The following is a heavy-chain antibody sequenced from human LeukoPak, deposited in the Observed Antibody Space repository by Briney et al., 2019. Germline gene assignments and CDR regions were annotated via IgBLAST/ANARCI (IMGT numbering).Heavy chain of an antibody. J-gene: IGHJ4*02. Sequence: ASVKVSCKASGYTFMSYGINWVRQAPGQGLEWMGWISAYNGNTNYAQKVQGRVTMTTDTSTSTAYMELRSLRSDDTAVYYCARDPAAYDYLWGSYRSHFDYWGQGTLVTVSS. CDR3: ARDPAAYDYLWGSYRSHFDY. D-gene: IGHD3-16*02. CDR1: GYTFMSYG. CDR2: ISAYNGNT. V-gene: IGHV1-18*01.